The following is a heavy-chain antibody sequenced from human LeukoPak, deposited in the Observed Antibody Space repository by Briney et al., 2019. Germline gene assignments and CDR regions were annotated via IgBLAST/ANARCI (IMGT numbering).Heavy chain of an antibody. CDR3: ANGGEQQLVPSAFDI. CDR2: ISYDGSNK. J-gene: IGHJ3*02. V-gene: IGHV3-30*18. Sequence: PGGSLRLSCAASGFTFSSYGMLWVRQAPGKGLEGVAVISYDGSNKYNADTVKGRFTISRGNSKTTLYLQMNSLRAEDTAVYYCANGGEQQLVPSAFDIWGQGTMVTVSS. D-gene: IGHD6-13*01. CDR1: GFTFSSYG.